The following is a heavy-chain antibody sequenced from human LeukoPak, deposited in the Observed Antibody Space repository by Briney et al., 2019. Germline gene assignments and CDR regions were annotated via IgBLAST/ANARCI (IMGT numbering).Heavy chain of an antibody. CDR3: AKTVGVNFFDY. J-gene: IGHJ4*02. Sequence: GGSLRLSCAASGFTFGTYAMSWVRRAPGKGLEWVSSISGSGVSTFYADSVKARFTISRENSENTLYLQMHSLRGEDTAMYYCAKTVGVNFFDYWGQGTLVTVSS. CDR1: GFTFGTYA. V-gene: IGHV3-23*01. D-gene: IGHD1-26*01. CDR2: ISGSGVST.